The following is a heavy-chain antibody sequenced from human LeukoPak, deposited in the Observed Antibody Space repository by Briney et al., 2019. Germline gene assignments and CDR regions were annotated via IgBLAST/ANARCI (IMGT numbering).Heavy chain of an antibody. CDR3: ASLARDY. D-gene: IGHD3-3*02. CDR2: IHNDGST. CDR1: GFIVSNTY. Sequence: PGGSPRLSCAASGFIVSNTYMTWVRQAPGKGLEWVSVIHNDGSTYYADSVKGRFTVSRDNSKNMLFLRMNSLRVEDTAVYFCASLARDYWGQGTLVSVSS. V-gene: IGHV3-53*01. J-gene: IGHJ4*01.